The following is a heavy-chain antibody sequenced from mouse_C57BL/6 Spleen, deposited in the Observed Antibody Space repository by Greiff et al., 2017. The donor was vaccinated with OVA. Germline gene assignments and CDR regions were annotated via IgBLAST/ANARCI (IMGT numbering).Heavy chain of an antibody. CDR2: IDPSDSET. CDR3: ARSLYYGSSYWYFDV. V-gene: IGHV1-52*01. D-gene: IGHD1-1*01. J-gene: IGHJ1*03. Sequence: QVQLQQPGAELVRPGSSVKLSCKASGYTFTSYWMHWVKQRPIQGLEWIGNIDPSDSETHYNQKFKDKATLTVDKSSSTAYMKLSSLTSEDSAVYYCARSLYYGSSYWYFDVWGTGTTVTVSS. CDR1: GYTFTSYW.